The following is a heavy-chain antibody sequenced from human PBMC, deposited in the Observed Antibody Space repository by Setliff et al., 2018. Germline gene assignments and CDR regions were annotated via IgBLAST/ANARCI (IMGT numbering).Heavy chain of an antibody. J-gene: IGHJ2*01. CDR2: ISSSSSTI. V-gene: IGHV3-48*04. Sequence: GSLSLSCAASGFTFSSYCINWVRQAPGKGLKWVSYISSSSSTIYYADSVKGRFTISRDNAKNSQYLRMHSLRAEDTAVYYCARVAGRGRYWYVDLWGRGTLVTVS. CDR1: GFTFSSYC. CDR3: ARVAGRGRYWYVDL.